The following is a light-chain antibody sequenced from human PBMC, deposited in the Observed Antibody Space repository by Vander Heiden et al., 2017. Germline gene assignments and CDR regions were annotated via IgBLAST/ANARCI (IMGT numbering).Light chain of an antibody. Sequence: SYVLTQPPSVPVSPGQTARITCGGNSIGSKSVHWYRRRPGQAPVLVVYDDRDRPSGIPERFSGSNSGNTATLTISRVEAGDEADYYCQVWDSSSSDHPVFGGGTKLTVL. CDR3: QVWDSSSSDHPV. CDR2: DDR. J-gene: IGLJ2*01. V-gene: IGLV3-21*02. CDR1: SIGSKS.